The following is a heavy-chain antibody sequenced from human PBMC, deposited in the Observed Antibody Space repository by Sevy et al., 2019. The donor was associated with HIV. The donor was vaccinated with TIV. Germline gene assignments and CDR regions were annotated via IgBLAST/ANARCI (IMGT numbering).Heavy chain of an antibody. CDR2: IYYSGST. Sequence: SETLSLTCTVSGGSINNYFWSWILQPPGKGLEWIGYIYYSGSTNYNPSLKSRVTISVDTSKNQLSLKLSSVTAADTAVYYCARESIGAVGDFDYWGQGTLVTVSS. J-gene: IGHJ4*02. CDR1: GGSINNYF. D-gene: IGHD6-13*01. CDR3: ARESIGAVGDFDY. V-gene: IGHV4-59*01.